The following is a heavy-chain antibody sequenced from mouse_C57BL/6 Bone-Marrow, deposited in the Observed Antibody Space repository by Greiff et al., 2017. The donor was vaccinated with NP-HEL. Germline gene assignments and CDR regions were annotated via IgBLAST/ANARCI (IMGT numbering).Heavy chain of an antibody. D-gene: IGHD2-1*01. J-gene: IGHJ2*01. Sequence: VQLQASGAELVKPGASVKMSCKASGYTFTTYPIEWVKQNHGKSLEWIGNFHPYNDDTEYNEKFKNKATLTVEKSSSTVYLELSRLTSDDSSVYYCARGGNYWYYFDYWGQGTTLTVSS. CDR3: ARGGNYWYYFDY. CDR2: FHPYNDDT. CDR1: GYTFTTYP. V-gene: IGHV1-47*01.